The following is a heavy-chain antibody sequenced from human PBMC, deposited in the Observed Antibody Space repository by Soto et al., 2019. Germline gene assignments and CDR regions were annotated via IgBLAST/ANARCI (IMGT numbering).Heavy chain of an antibody. V-gene: IGHV6-1*01. CDR1: GDSVSSNSAD. CDR3: ARAPFQGVIKGGYYYYGMDV. D-gene: IGHD3-10*01. CDR2: TYYRSKWYN. J-gene: IGHJ6*02. Sequence: PSQTLSLTFAISGDSVSSNSADWNWIRQSPSRGLEWLGRTYYRSKWYNDYAVSVKSRITLNPDTSKNQFSLQLNSVTPEDTAVYYCARAPFQGVIKGGYYYYGMDVWGQGTTVTVSS.